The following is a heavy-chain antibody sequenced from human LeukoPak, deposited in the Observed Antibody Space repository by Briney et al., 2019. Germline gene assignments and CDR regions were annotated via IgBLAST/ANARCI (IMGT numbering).Heavy chain of an antibody. CDR1: GFTFSGCY. Sequence: GGSLRLSCAASGFTFSGCYMTWVRQAPGTGLEWVANIKPDGSEKNYVDSVKGRVTISRDNAKNSLYLQMNSLRTEDTAMYYCTTDLLYYYGSGSFDYWGQGTLVTVSS. J-gene: IGHJ4*02. V-gene: IGHV3-7*03. CDR2: IKPDGSEK. D-gene: IGHD3-10*01. CDR3: TTDLLYYYGSGSFDY.